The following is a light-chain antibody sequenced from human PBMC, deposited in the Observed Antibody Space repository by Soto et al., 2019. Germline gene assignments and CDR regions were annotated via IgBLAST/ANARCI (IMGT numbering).Light chain of an antibody. CDR2: DVS. CDR1: SSDVGGYKY. V-gene: IGLV2-14*01. Sequence: QSALTQPASVSGSPGQSITISCTGSSSDVGGYKYVPWYQQHPGKAPKLMIYDVSNRPSGVSNRFSGSKSGNTASLTISGLQAEDEADYYCCSYTSSSTLYVFGTGTKLTVL. CDR3: CSYTSSSTLYV. J-gene: IGLJ1*01.